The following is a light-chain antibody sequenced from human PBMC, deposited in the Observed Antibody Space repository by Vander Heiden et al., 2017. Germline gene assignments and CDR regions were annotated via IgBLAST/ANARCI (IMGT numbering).Light chain of an antibody. CDR2: AAA. V-gene: IGKV1-16*01. CDR3: QQYKTYPFT. CDR1: QRISNN. Sequence: DIQMTQSPSSLSASLGDRLHIPRRSPQRISNNLAWFQQKQGKAPKTLIYAAASLQRGGPSRFSASGSGTDYTLTISSLQPEDFATYYCQQYKTYPFTFGPGTKVDIE. J-gene: IGKJ3*01.